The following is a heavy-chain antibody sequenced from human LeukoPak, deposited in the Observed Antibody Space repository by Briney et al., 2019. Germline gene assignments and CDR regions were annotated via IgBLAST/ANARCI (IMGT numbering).Heavy chain of an antibody. CDR3: ASRPFLSHGWLAP. Sequence: GESLKISCKASGYSFTNYWIGWVRQMPGKGLEWMGIIFPGDSDTRYSPSIQGQVTISVDRSISTAYLQWSSLKASDTAIYYCASRPFLSHGWLAPWGQGTLVTVSS. D-gene: IGHD2/OR15-2a*01. CDR1: GYSFTNYW. V-gene: IGHV5-51*01. J-gene: IGHJ5*02. CDR2: IFPGDSDT.